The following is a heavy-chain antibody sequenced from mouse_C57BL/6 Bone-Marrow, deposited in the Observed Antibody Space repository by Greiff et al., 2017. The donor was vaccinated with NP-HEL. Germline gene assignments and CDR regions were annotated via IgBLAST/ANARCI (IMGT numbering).Heavy chain of an antibody. Sequence: QVQLQQSGAELARPGASVKLSCKASGYTFTSYGISWVKQRTGQGLEWIGEIYPRSGNTYYNEKFKGKATLTADKSSSTAYMELRSLTSEDSAVYFCARSLDYSWFAYWGQGTLVTVSA. V-gene: IGHV1-81*01. D-gene: IGHD2-4*01. CDR1: GYTFTSYG. CDR3: ARSLDYSWFAY. J-gene: IGHJ3*01. CDR2: IYPRSGNT.